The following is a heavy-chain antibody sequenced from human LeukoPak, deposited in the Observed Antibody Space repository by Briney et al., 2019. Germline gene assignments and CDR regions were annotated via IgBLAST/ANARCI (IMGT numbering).Heavy chain of an antibody. J-gene: IGHJ4*01. D-gene: IGHD6-13*01. CDR1: GGSISSSSYY. CDR2: IYYSGST. CDR3: ARDSSSWYAFDY. Sequence: PSETLSLTCTVSGGSISSSSYYWGWIRQPPGKGLEWIGSIYYSGSTYYNPSLKSRVTISVDTSKNQFSLKLSSVTAADTAVYYCARDSSSWYAFDYWGHGTLVTVSS. V-gene: IGHV4-39*02.